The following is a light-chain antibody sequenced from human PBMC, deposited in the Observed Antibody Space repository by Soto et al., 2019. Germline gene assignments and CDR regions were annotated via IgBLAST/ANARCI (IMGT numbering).Light chain of an antibody. CDR2: DAS. CDR1: SSDVGGYNY. Sequence: QSALTQPASVSGSPGQSITISCTGTSSDVGGYNYVSWYQQHPGKAPKLMIYDASNRPSGVSNRFSGSKSGNTASLTISGLQAEDEVDYYCSSYTSSSTLVFGTGTKLTVL. CDR3: SSYTSSSTLV. J-gene: IGLJ1*01. V-gene: IGLV2-14*01.